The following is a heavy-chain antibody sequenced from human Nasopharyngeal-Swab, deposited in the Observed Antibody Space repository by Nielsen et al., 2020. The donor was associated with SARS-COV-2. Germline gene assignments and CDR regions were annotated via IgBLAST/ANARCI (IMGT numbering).Heavy chain of an antibody. V-gene: IGHV4-30-2*06. CDR3: AGYCSSTSCYKDDAFDI. D-gene: IGHD2-2*03. CDR1: GGSISSGGYS. J-gene: IGHJ3*02. Sequence: SETLSLTCAVSGGSISSGGYSWSWIRQSPGKGLEWIGYIYHSGSTYYNPSLKSRVTISVDRSKNQFSLKLSSVTAADTAVYYCAGYCSSTSCYKDDAFDIWGQGTMVTVSS. CDR2: IYHSGST.